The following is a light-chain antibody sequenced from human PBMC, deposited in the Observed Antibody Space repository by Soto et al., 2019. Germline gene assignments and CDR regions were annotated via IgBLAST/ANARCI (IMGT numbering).Light chain of an antibody. CDR3: QKSDHLPL. J-gene: IGKJ3*01. CDR2: DAY. CDR1: QDIGNS. V-gene: IGKV1-33*01. Sequence: DIQMTQSPPSLSASVGERVTITCQASQDIGNSLNWFQHKPGKAPNLVIYDAYNLEIGVPSRFSGSGSGTDFTFTITSLRPEDIAKYYCQKSDHLPLFGPGTKVESK.